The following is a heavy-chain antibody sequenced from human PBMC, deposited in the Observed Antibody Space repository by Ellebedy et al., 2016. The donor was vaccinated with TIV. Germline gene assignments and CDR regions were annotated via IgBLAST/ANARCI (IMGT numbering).Heavy chain of an antibody. D-gene: IGHD1-14*01. CDR3: AREIPQRTNPARFDP. Sequence: GESLKISCTASGFTFSSHWMHWVRQAPGKGLVWVSRISSDGSYTSYADSVKGRFPISRDNAKNTLYLQMNSLRAEDTAVYYCAREIPQRTNPARFDPWGQGTLVTVSS. CDR1: GFTFSSHW. V-gene: IGHV3-74*01. CDR2: ISSDGSYT. J-gene: IGHJ5*02.